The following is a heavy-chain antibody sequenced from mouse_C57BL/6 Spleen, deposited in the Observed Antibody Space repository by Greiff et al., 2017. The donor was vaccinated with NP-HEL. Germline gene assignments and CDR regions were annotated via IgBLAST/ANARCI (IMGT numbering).Heavy chain of an antibody. V-gene: IGHV1-39*01. CDR3: VITTVVERYFDY. D-gene: IGHD1-1*01. J-gene: IGHJ2*01. CDR2: INPNYGTT. CDR1: GYSFTDYN. Sequence: VQLQQSGPELVKPGASVKISCKASGYSFTDYNMNWVKQSNGKSLEWIGVINPNYGTTSYNQKFKGKATLTVDQSYSTAYMQLNSLTSEDSAVYYCVITTVVERYFDYWGQGTTLTVSS.